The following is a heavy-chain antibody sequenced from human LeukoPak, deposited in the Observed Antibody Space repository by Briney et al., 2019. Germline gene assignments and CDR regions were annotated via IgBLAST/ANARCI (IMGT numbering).Heavy chain of an antibody. Sequence: SETLSLTCTVSGGSISSSSYYWGWIRQPPGKGLEWIGSIYYSGSTYYNPSLKSRATISVDTSKNQFSLKLSSVTAADTAVYYCASPSWDYYGSGSYPYYFDYWGQGTLVTVSS. D-gene: IGHD3-10*01. CDR1: GGSISSSSYY. J-gene: IGHJ4*02. CDR3: ASPSWDYYGSGSYPYYFDY. V-gene: IGHV4-39*01. CDR2: IYYSGST.